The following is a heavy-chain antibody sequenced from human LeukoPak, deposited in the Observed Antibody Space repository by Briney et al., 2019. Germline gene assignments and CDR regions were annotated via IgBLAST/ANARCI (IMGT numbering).Heavy chain of an antibody. CDR3: ARVCIYGGNFGCFDY. D-gene: IGHD4-23*01. CDR1: GGTFSSYA. J-gene: IGHJ4*02. CDR2: INPNSGGT. Sequence: GASVKVSCKASGGTFSSYAISWVRQAPGQGLEWMGWINPNSGGTNYAQKFQGRVTMTRDTSISTAYMELSRLRSDDTAVYYCARVCIYGGNFGCFDYWGQGTLVTVSS. V-gene: IGHV1-2*02.